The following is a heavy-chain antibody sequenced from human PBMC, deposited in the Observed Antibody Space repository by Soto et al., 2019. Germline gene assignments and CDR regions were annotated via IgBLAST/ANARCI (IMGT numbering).Heavy chain of an antibody. D-gene: IGHD4-17*01. J-gene: IGHJ3*02. CDR2: IYNSRTT. Sequence: SETLSLTCTVSGGSIISSSYYWGWIRQPPGKGLEWIGNIYNSRTTYYNPSLKSRVTISADTSKNQFSLKLSSVTAADTAVYYYASPVDYGGNSGHAFDIWGQGTTVTVSS. CDR3: ASPVDYGGNSGHAFDI. CDR1: GGSIISSSYY. V-gene: IGHV4-39*01.